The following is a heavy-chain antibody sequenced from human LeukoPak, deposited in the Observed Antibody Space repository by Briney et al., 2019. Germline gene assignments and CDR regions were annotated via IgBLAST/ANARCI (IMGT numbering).Heavy chain of an antibody. CDR2: ISAYNGNT. Sequence: ASAKVSCKASGYTFTSYGISWVRQAPGQGLEWMGWISAYNGNTNYAQKLQGRVTMTTDTSTSTAYMELRSLRSDDTAVYYCARDIVVVAAPGSNFDYWGQGTLVTVSS. V-gene: IGHV1-18*01. CDR3: ARDIVVVAAPGSNFDY. J-gene: IGHJ4*02. D-gene: IGHD2-2*01. CDR1: GYTFTSYG.